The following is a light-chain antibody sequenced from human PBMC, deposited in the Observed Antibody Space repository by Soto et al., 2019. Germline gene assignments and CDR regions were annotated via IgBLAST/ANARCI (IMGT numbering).Light chain of an antibody. CDR2: DAS. J-gene: IGKJ4*01. CDR3: QQYSNWLT. Sequence: EIVLTQSPATLSLSPGERATLSCRASQSVSSYLAWYQKKPGQAPRLLIYDASNRATGIPARFSGSGSGTDFTLTISSLEPEDFAVYYCQQYSNWLTFGGGTKVEIK. V-gene: IGKV3-11*01. CDR1: QSVSSY.